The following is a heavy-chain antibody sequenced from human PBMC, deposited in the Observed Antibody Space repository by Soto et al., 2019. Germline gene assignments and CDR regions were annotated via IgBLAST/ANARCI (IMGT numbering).Heavy chain of an antibody. D-gene: IGHD1-26*01. J-gene: IGHJ6*02. Sequence: PGGXLRXSXXASQFTFSSYAMNWVRQAPGKGLEWVSYISTSSSTIYYADSVKGRFTISRDNAKNSLYLQMNSLRDEDTAVYYCARDYRGTYYYYYGMDVWGQGTTVTVSS. CDR2: ISTSSSTI. V-gene: IGHV3-48*02. CDR3: ARDYRGTYYYYYGMDV. CDR1: QFTFSSYA.